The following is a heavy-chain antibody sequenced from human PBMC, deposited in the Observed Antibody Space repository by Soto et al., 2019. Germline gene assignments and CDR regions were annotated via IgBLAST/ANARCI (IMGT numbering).Heavy chain of an antibody. CDR2: ISGSAGRT. CDR1: GFTFSNCA. V-gene: IGHV3-23*01. CDR3: AIEQGTTYHYDSSGSYPLGY. D-gene: IGHD3-22*01. J-gene: IGHJ4*02. Sequence: EVQLLESGGGLVQPGGSLRLSCAASGFTFSNCAMSWVRQAPGKGLEWVSGISGSAGRTYYADSVKGRFSISRDNSKNTLDLQMNSLRAEDTAIYYCAIEQGTTYHYDSSGSYPLGYWGQGTLVTVSS.